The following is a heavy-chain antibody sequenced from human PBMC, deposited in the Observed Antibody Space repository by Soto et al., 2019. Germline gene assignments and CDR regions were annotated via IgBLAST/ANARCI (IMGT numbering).Heavy chain of an antibody. CDR1: DGSLSSGGYY. V-gene: IGHV4-31*03. D-gene: IGHD3-10*01. CDR3: VRGKEKPDSRFWFD. J-gene: IGHJ4*01. CDR2: IHGGGST. Sequence: TLSLTCSVSDGSLSSGGYYWSWIRQPPGKGLEWIGFIHGGGSTLYSPSLKSRLTISIETSERQFSLKLSSVTAADTAVYYCVRGKEKPDSRFWFDWGQGTQGTVSS.